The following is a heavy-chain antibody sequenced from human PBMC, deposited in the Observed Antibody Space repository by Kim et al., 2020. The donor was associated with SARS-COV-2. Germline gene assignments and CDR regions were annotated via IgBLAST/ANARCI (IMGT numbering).Heavy chain of an antibody. J-gene: IGHJ4*02. CDR1: GFTFSSYG. CDR2: ISYDGSNK. V-gene: IGHV3-30*18. D-gene: IGHD2-15*01. CDR3: AKDLVAPHGNRNVY. Sequence: GGSLRLSCAASGFTFSSYGMHWVRQAPGKGLEWVAVISYDGSNKYYADSVKGRFTISRDNSKNTLYLQMNSLRAEDTAVYYCAKDLVAPHGNRNVYWGQGTLVTVSS.